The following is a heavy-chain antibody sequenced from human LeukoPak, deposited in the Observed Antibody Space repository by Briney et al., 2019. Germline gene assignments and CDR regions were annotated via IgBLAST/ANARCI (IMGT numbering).Heavy chain of an antibody. D-gene: IGHD2-8*01. CDR2: IYTSGST. V-gene: IGHV4-4*07. Sequence: SETLSLTCTVPGASISSYYWSWIRQPAGKGLEWIGRIYTSGSTNYNPSLKSRVTMSVDTSKNQFSLKLSSVTAADTAVYYCAREREDIKLMLYAYYFDSWGQGTLVTVSS. CDR3: AREREDIKLMLYAYYFDS. J-gene: IGHJ4*02. CDR1: GASISSYY.